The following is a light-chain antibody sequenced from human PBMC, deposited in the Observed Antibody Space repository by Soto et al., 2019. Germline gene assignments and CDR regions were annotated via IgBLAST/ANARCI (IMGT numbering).Light chain of an antibody. V-gene: IGKV3-11*01. CDR3: QQRRNWSCT. Sequence: EIVLTQSPATLSLSPGERATLSCRASQSVSSYLAWYQQKPCQAPRLLIYDASNWATGIPARFSGSGSGPDFNLTTSSLEPENFAIYYCQQRRNWSCTFGQGTKVEIK. CDR2: DAS. CDR1: QSVSSY. J-gene: IGKJ1*01.